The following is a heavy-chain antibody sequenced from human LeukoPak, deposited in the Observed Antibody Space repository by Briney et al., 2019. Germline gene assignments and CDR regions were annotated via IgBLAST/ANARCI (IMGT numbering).Heavy chain of an antibody. CDR2: VSNSGST. CDR3: AGAVPGMGIDH. Sequence: PSETLSLTCAVYGGSFSGYYWSWIRQPPWKGLEWIGYVSNSGSTTYSPSLKSRVTISADRSKNQFSLNLTSVTAADTAVYYCAGAVPGMGIDHWGQGTLVTVSS. CDR1: GGSFSGYY. V-gene: IGHV4-34*11. D-gene: IGHD6-19*01. J-gene: IGHJ4*02.